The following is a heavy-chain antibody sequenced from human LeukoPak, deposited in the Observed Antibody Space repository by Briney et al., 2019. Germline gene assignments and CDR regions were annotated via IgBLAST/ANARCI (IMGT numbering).Heavy chain of an antibody. CDR2: IYYSGST. CDR3: AGLPSAYFDY. J-gene: IGHJ4*02. V-gene: IGHV4-59*12. Sequence: SETLSLTCTVSGGSISSYYWSWIRQPPGKGLEWIGYIYYSGSTDYNPSLKSRVTISVDTSKNQFSLKLSSVTAADTAVYYCAGLPSAYFDYWGQGTLVTVSS. D-gene: IGHD2-2*01. CDR1: GGSISSYY.